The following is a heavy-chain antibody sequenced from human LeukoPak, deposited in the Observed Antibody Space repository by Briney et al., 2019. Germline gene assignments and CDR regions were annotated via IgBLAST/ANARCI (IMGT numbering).Heavy chain of an antibody. D-gene: IGHD3-10*01. CDR1: GGSISSGSYY. CDR3: ARGGDRSFDY. J-gene: IGHJ4*02. CDR2: IYTSGST. V-gene: IGHV4-61*02. Sequence: PSETLSLTCTVSGGSISSGSYYWSWVRQPAGKGLEWIGRIYTSGSTNYNPSLKSRVTISIDTSKNQFSLRLNSMTAADTAVYYCARGGDRSFDYWGQGTLVTVSS.